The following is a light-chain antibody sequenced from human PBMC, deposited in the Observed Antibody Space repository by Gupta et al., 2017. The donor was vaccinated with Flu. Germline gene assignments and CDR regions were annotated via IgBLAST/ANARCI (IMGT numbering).Light chain of an antibody. CDR3: ETWDSQIRV. CDR2: VESSGSY. Sequence: QPVVPQSSSASASLGSSVKLPCILTSGHTTYTIAWHQQQPGKAPRYLMKVESSGSYSKGSGVPDRFSGSSSGADRFLTISNLQSEDEADYYCETWDSQIRVFGGGTKLTVL. V-gene: IGLV4-60*03. J-gene: IGLJ2*01. CDR1: SGHTTYT.